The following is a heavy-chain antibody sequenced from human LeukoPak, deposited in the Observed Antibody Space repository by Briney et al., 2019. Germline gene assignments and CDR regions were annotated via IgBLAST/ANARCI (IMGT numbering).Heavy chain of an antibody. Sequence: ASVKVSCKPSGYTFTTYDINWVRQAAGQGLEWMGWMKPNSGDTGYAQKFQGRVTMTRDISTNTAYMELSSLRSEDTAVYYCARQWLALAYWGQGTLVTVSS. V-gene: IGHV1-8*01. CDR3: ARQWLALAY. D-gene: IGHD6-19*01. CDR2: MKPNSGDT. CDR1: GYTFTTYD. J-gene: IGHJ4*02.